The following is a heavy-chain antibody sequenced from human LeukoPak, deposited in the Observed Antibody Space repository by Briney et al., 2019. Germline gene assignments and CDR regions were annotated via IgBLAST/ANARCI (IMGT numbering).Heavy chain of an antibody. Sequence: SVKVSCKASGGTFSSYAISWVRQAPGQGLEWMGGIIPIFGTVNYAQKFQGRVTITADKSTSTAYMELSSLRSEDTAVYYCARDAAAAGTLDFGYWGQGTLVTVSS. J-gene: IGHJ4*02. D-gene: IGHD6-13*01. CDR3: ARDAAAAGTLDFGY. CDR1: GGTFSSYA. CDR2: IIPIFGTV. V-gene: IGHV1-69*06.